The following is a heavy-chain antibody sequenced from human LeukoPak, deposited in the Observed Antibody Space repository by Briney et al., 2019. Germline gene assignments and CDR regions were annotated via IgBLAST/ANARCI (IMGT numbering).Heavy chain of an antibody. J-gene: IGHJ5*02. V-gene: IGHV1-18*01. CDR2: ISAYNGNT. CDR1: GGTFSSYA. Sequence: ASVKVSCKASGGTFSSYAISWVRQAPGQGLEWMGWISAYNGNTNYAQKLQGRVTMTTDTSTSTAYMELRSLRSDDTAVYYCARDGRRYCSSTSCPPDPWGQGTLVTVSS. D-gene: IGHD2-2*01. CDR3: ARDGRRYCSSTSCPPDP.